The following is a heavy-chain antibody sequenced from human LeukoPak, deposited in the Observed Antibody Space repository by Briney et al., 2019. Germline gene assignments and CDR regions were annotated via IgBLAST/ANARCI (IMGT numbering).Heavy chain of an antibody. J-gene: IGHJ4*02. CDR2: ISHSGRT. V-gene: IGHV4-34*01. D-gene: IGHD2-15*01. Sequence: SETLSLTCAVYGGSFSGNYWSWIRQPPGKGLEWIGEISHSGRTNYSPSLKSRVTISVDTSKNQSSLTLSSVTAADTAVYYCARGGNIVVVVAATEPIDYWGQGTLVTVSS. CDR1: GGSFSGNY. CDR3: ARGGNIVVVVAATEPIDY.